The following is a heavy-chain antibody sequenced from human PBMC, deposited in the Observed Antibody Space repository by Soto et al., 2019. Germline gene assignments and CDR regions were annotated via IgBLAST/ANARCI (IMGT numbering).Heavy chain of an antibody. J-gene: IGHJ4*02. CDR3: AKDVGLDGDYVSGNFDY. Sequence: EVQLLESGGGLVQPGGSLRLSCAASGFTFSSYAMSWVRQAPGKGLEWVSAISGSGGSTYYADSVKGRFTISRDNSKNTLYLQMNSLRAEDTAVYYCAKDVGLDGDYVSGNFDYWGQGTLVTVSS. D-gene: IGHD4-17*01. CDR2: ISGSGGST. CDR1: GFTFSSYA. V-gene: IGHV3-23*01.